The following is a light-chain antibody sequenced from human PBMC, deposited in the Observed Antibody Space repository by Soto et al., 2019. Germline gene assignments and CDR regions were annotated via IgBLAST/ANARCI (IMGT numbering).Light chain of an antibody. Sequence: DIQMTQSPSTLSASIGDRVTITCRASQSISTWLAWYRQKPGEAPKLLIYHASNLESGVPSRFSGSGSGTEFTLSISILQPDDFAPYYCQQYKAYSWTFGPGTKVEI. V-gene: IGKV1-5*03. CDR3: QQYKAYSWT. CDR2: HAS. J-gene: IGKJ1*01. CDR1: QSISTW.